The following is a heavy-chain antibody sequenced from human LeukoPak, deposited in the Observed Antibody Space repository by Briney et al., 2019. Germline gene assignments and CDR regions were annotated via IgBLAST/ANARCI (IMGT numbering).Heavy chain of an antibody. Sequence: GGSLRLSCAASGFTVSSSYMTWVRQAPGKGLECVSLIYRDGSTYYADSVKGRFTISRDTSKTTLHLQMDSLRAEDTAVYYCATVGSRYSSDNWGQGTLVTVSS. CDR2: IYRDGST. J-gene: IGHJ4*02. CDR1: GFTVSSSY. D-gene: IGHD3-3*01. V-gene: IGHV3-53*01. CDR3: ATVGSRYSSDN.